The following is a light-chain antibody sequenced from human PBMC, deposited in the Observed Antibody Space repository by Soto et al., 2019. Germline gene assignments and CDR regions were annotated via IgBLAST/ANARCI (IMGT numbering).Light chain of an antibody. J-gene: IGKJ3*01. Sequence: DIQMTQSPSTLSASVGDRVIITCRASQSINYWLAWYQQKPGKAPKLLIYKASNLEGGVPSRFSGSGSGTEFTLTISSLQPDDFATYYCQQYSSFREFTFGPGTKVDIK. CDR3: QQYSSFREFT. CDR1: QSINYW. CDR2: KAS. V-gene: IGKV1-5*03.